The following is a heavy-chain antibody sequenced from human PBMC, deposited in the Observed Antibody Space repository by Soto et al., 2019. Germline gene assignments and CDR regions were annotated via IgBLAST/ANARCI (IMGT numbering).Heavy chain of an antibody. Sequence: PGESLKISCKGSGYSFTSYWIGWVRQMPGKGLEWMGIIYPGDSDTRYSPSFQGQGAISAGKSISTAYLQGSSLKASDTAMYYCARPLNTAMVRDGFDLWGQGTMVPVSS. V-gene: IGHV5-51*01. CDR2: IYPGDSDT. CDR1: GYSFTSYW. J-gene: IGHJ3*01. CDR3: ARPLNTAMVRDGFDL. D-gene: IGHD5-18*01.